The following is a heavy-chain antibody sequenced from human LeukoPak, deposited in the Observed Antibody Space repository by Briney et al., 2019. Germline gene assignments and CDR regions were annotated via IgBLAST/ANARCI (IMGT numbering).Heavy chain of an antibody. J-gene: IGHJ4*02. CDR3: AREGLGELTLDY. CDR2: ISTYNGDT. V-gene: IGHV1-18*01. CDR1: GYTFTSYG. Sequence: ASVKVSCKASGYTFTSYGISWVRQAPGQGLAWMGWISTYNGDTNYAQKLQGRVTMTTDTSTNTAYMELRSLRSDDTAVYYCAREGLGELTLDYWGQGTLVTVSS. D-gene: IGHD3-16*01.